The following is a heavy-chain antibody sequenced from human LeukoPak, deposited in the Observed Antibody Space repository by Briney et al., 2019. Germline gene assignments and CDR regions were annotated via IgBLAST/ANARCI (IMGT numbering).Heavy chain of an antibody. V-gene: IGHV5-51*01. CDR3: ARLHYDFWSGCLGWFDP. CDR2: IYPGDSDT. J-gene: IGHJ5*02. D-gene: IGHD3-3*01. Sequence: GESLQISCQGSGYSFTNYWIGWVRQMPGKGLEWMGIIYPGDSDTRYSPSFQGQVTISADKSLSTAYLQWSSLKASDTAMYYCARLHYDFWSGCLGWFDPWGQGTLVTVSS. CDR1: GYSFTNYW.